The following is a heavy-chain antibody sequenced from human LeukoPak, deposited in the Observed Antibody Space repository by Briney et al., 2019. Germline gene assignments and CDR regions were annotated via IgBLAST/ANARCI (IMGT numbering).Heavy chain of an antibody. V-gene: IGHV3-30-3*01. Sequence: GGSLRLSCAASEFTFSNYAMHWVRQAPGKGLAWVAVISYDGNSKSYANSVKDRFTISRDNSKNTLYLQMNSLRPEDTAVYYCARAMVVVVPAAMWGQGTLVTVSS. D-gene: IGHD2-2*01. CDR1: EFTFSNYA. CDR3: ARAMVVVVPAAM. J-gene: IGHJ4*02. CDR2: ISYDGNSK.